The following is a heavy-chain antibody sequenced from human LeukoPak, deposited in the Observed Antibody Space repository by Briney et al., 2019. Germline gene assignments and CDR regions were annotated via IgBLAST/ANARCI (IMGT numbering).Heavy chain of an antibody. CDR1: GFTFDDYG. J-gene: IGHJ4*02. CDR3: ARDLSRYYYDSSGPSGMDY. V-gene: IGHV3-20*04. D-gene: IGHD3-22*01. Sequence: GGSLRLSCAASGFTFDDYGMSWVRQAPGKGLEWVSGINWNGGSTGYADSVKGRFTISRDNAKNSLYLQMNSLRAEDTAVYYCARDLSRYYYDSSGPSGMDYWGQGTLVTVSS. CDR2: INWNGGST.